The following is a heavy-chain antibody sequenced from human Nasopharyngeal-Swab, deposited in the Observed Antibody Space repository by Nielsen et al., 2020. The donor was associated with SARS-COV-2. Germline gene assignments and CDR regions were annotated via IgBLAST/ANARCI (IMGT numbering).Heavy chain of an antibody. V-gene: IGHV4-39*01. CDR2: IYYSGST. J-gene: IGHJ6*03. CDR1: GGSISSSSYY. CDR3: ARLGGSFLTYYMDV. Sequence: SETLSLTCTVSGGSISSSSYYWGWIRQPPGKGLEWSGRIYYSGSTYYNPSLKSRVTISVDTSKNQFSLKLSSVTAADTAVYYCARLGGSFLTYYMDVWGKGTTVTVSS. D-gene: IGHD1-26*01.